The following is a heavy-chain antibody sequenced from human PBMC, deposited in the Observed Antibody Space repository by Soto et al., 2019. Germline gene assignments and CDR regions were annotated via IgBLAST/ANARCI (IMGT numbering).Heavy chain of an antibody. V-gene: IGHV3-30-3*01. Sequence: PGGSLRLSCAASGFTFSSYAMHWVRQAPGKGLEWVAVISYDGSNKYYADSVKGRFTISRGNSKNTLYLQMNSLRAEDTAVYYCASTRYSNPDYWGQGTLVTVSS. CDR3: ASTRYSNPDY. CDR1: GFTFSSYA. J-gene: IGHJ4*02. CDR2: ISYDGSNK. D-gene: IGHD6-13*01.